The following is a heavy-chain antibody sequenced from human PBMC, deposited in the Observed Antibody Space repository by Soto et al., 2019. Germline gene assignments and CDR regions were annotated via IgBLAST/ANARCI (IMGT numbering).Heavy chain of an antibody. CDR3: ARAAGYCSGGSCYLFDY. CDR2: INAGNGNT. D-gene: IGHD2-15*01. J-gene: IGHJ4*02. CDR1: GYTFTSYA. Sequence: QVPLVQSGAEVKKPGASVKVSCKASGYTFTSYAMHWVRQAPGQRLEWMGWINAGNGNTKYSQKFQGRVTITRDTSASTAYMELSSLRSEDTAVYYCARAAGYCSGGSCYLFDYWGQGTLVTVSS. V-gene: IGHV1-3*01.